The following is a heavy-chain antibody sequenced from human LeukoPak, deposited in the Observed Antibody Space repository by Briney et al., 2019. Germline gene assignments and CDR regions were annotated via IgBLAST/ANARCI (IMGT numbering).Heavy chain of an antibody. CDR1: TFTFSNYW. D-gene: IGHD1-14*01. V-gene: IGHV3-7*03. J-gene: IGHJ3*02. CDR2: IKQDGSEK. Sequence: QPGGSLRLSCAASTFTFSNYWMSWVRQAPGKGLEWVANIKQDGSEKYYVDSVKGRFTISRDNAKTSLYLQMNSLRAEDTAVYYCARDVLAAGATGTFDIWGQGTVVLVSS. CDR3: ARDVLAAGATGTFDI.